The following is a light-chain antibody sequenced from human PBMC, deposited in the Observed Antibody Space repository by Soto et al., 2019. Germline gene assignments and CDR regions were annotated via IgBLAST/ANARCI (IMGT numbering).Light chain of an antibody. CDR3: CSYAGTYNFVV. J-gene: IGLJ2*01. CDR2: DVT. Sequence: QSVLTQPRSVSGSPGQSVTLSCTGTSGDVGGYDYVSWYQQHPGKAPKLTIYDVTKRPSGVPDRFSGSKSGNMASLTISGLQAEDEADYYCCSYAGTYNFVVFGGGTKLTVL. V-gene: IGLV2-11*01. CDR1: SGDVGGYDY.